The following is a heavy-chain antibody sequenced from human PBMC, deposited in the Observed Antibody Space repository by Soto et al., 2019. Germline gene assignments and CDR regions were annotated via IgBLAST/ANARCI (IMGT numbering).Heavy chain of an antibody. CDR3: AKTREYGSIYYYYYMDV. CDR1: GFTFSSYG. V-gene: IGHV3-30*18. Sequence: GGSLRLSCAASGFTFSSYGMHWVRQAPGKGLEWVAVISYDGSNKYYADSVKGRFTISRDNSKNTLYLQMNSLRAEDTAVYYCAKTREYGSIYYYYYMDVWGKGTTVTVSS. J-gene: IGHJ6*03. CDR2: ISYDGSNK. D-gene: IGHD6-6*01.